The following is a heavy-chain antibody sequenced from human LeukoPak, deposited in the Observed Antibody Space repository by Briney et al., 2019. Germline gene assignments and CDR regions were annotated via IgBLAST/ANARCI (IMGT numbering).Heavy chain of an antibody. D-gene: IGHD2-15*01. J-gene: IGHJ6*03. CDR3: ARDIVVVVAATPYYYMDV. CDR2: IYYSGST. Sequence: PSETLSLTCTVSGVSISSYYWSWIRQPPGKGLEWIGYIYYSGSTNYNPSLKSRVTISVDTSKKQFSLRLSSGTAADTAVYYCARDIVVVVAATPYYYMDVWGKGTTVTVSS. V-gene: IGHV4-59*12. CDR1: GVSISSYY.